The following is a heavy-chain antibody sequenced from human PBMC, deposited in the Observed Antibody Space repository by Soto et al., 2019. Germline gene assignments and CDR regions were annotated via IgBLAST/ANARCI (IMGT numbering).Heavy chain of an antibody. D-gene: IGHD3-3*01. CDR3: ARGAGFLALPYYYYGMDV. CDR2: ISAYNGNT. J-gene: IGHJ6*02. V-gene: IGHV1-18*04. Sequence: ASVKVSCKASGYTFTSYGISWVRQAPGQGLEWMGRISAYNGNTNYAQKLQGRVTMTTDTSTSTAYMELRSLRSDDTAVYYCARGAGFLALPYYYYGMDVWGQGTTVTVSS. CDR1: GYTFTSYG.